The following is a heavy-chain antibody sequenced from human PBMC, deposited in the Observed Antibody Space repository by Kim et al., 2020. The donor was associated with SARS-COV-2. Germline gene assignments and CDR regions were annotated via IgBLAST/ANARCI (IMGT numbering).Heavy chain of an antibody. D-gene: IGHD4-4*01. CDR1: GDSISITSYY. V-gene: IGHV4-39*01. CDR2: IFYTGTT. CDR3: ATNRDGSPYRWFDP. J-gene: IGHJ5*02. Sequence: SETLSLTCTVSGDSISITSYYWVWIRQPPGKGLEWIGSIFYTGTTYYNPSLKSRVTISVDTSKNQFFLSLNSVTAADTAMYYCATNRDGSPYRWFDPWG.